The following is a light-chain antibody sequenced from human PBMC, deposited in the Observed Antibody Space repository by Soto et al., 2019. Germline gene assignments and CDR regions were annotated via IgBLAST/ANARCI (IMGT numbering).Light chain of an antibody. CDR3: QQYTRTPLT. CDR1: QSVSSSY. Sequence: EIVLTQPPGTLSLSPGERATLSCRASQSVSSSYLAWYQQRPGQAPRLLIYAASSRATGIPDRFSGSGSGTDFNFTISRLDPEDIAVYYCQQYTRTPLTFGGGTKVDI. V-gene: IGKV3-20*01. J-gene: IGKJ4*01. CDR2: AAS.